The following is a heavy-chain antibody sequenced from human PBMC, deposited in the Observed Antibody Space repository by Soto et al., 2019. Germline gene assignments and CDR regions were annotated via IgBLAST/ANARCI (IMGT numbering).Heavy chain of an antibody. D-gene: IGHD6-6*01. CDR1: GLPFSSYT. CDR3: ARRRWNGTAARTSGMDL. V-gene: IGHV3-21*01. J-gene: IGHJ6*02. Sequence: EVQLVESGGGLLKPGGSLRLSCAASGLPFSSYTFNWVRQAPGKGLEWVSSISSSSSDIYYADSVKGRFTISRDNANNSLYLQMNRLRAEDTAVYYCARRRWNGTAARTSGMDLWCQGTTVTVSS. CDR2: ISSSSSDI.